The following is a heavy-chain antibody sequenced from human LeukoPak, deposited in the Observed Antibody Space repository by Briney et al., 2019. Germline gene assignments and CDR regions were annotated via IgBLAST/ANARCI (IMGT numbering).Heavy chain of an antibody. CDR3: ARAINYDSSGYYGGYFDY. V-gene: IGHV3-9*01. D-gene: IGHD3-22*01. Sequence: GGSLRLSCAASGFSLDDYAMHWVRQVPGKGLEWVSGISWNSGNIGYADSVKGRFTISRDNAKNSLYLQMNSLRAEDTAVYYCARAINYDSSGYYGGYFDYWGQGTLVTVSS. CDR2: ISWNSGNI. CDR1: GFSLDDYA. J-gene: IGHJ4*02.